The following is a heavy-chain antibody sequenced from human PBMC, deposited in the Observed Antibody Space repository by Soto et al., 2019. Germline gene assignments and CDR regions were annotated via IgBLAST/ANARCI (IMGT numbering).Heavy chain of an antibody. V-gene: IGHV4-59*01. CDR2: IYYSGST. CDR3: ARGVFDILTGPTKFDP. Sequence: QVQLQESGPGLVKPSETLSLTCTVSGGSISSYYWSWIRQPPGKGLEWIGYIYYSGSTNYNPPLKSRVTISVDTSKNQFSLKLSSVTAADTAVYYCARGVFDILTGPTKFDPWGQGTLFTVSS. D-gene: IGHD3-9*01. J-gene: IGHJ5*02. CDR1: GGSISSYY.